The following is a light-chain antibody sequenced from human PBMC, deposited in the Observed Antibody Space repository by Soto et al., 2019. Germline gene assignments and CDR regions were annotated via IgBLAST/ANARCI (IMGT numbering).Light chain of an antibody. CDR2: EGS. V-gene: IGLV2-23*01. CDR1: SSDVGSYNF. CDR3: CSYAGSSTYV. J-gene: IGLJ1*01. Sequence: QSALTQPASVSGSPGQSITISCTGTSSDVGSYNFVSWCQQHPGKAPKLMIYEGSKRPSGVSNRFSGSKSGNTASLTISGLQAEDEADYYCCSYAGSSTYVFGTGTKLTVL.